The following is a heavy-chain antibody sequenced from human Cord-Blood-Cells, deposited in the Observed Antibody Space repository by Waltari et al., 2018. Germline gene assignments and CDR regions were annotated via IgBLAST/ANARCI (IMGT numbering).Heavy chain of an antibody. V-gene: IGHV3-33*01. D-gene: IGHD2-21*02. CDR1: GFTFSSYG. Sequence: QVQLVESGGGVVQPGRSLRLSWAASGFTFSSYGMHWVRQAPGKGLEWVAVIWYDGSNKYYADSVKGRFTISRDNSKNTLYLQMNSLRAEDTAVYYCARGQRTAPLDYWGQGTLVTVSS. CDR2: IWYDGSNK. J-gene: IGHJ4*02. CDR3: ARGQRTAPLDY.